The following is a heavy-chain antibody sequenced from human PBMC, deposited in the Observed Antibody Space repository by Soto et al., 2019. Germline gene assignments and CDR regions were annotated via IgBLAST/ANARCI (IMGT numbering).Heavy chain of an antibody. CDR3: ARVVSDCGSTSCYVAGYYYGMDV. D-gene: IGHD2-2*01. Sequence: GGSLRLSCAASGFTFSDYYMSWIRQAPGKGLEWVSYISSSSSYTNYADSVKGRFTISRDNAKNSLYLQMNSLRAEDTAVYYCARVVSDCGSTSCYVAGYYYGMDVWGQGTTVTVSS. CDR1: GFTFSDYY. J-gene: IGHJ6*02. V-gene: IGHV3-11*06. CDR2: ISSSSSYT.